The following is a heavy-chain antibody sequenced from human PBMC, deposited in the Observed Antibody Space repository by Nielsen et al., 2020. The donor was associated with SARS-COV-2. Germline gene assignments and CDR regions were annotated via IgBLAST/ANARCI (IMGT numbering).Heavy chain of an antibody. J-gene: IGHJ3*02. D-gene: IGHD3-3*01. CDR3: ARSNRRSGSDAFDI. Sequence: SVKVSCKASGGTFSSYAISWVRQAPGQGLEWMGGIILIFGTANYAQKFQGRVTITADKSTSTAYMELSSLRSEDTAVYYCARSNRRSGSDAFDIWGQGTMVTVSS. CDR2: IILIFGTA. CDR1: GGTFSSYA. V-gene: IGHV1-69*06.